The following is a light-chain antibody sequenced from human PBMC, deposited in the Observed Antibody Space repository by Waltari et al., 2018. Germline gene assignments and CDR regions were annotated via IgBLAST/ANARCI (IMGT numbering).Light chain of an antibody. CDR1: QSVGSN. V-gene: IGKV3-15*01. Sequence: EIVMTQSPATPSVSPGERATLSCRASQSVGSNLAWYQQKPGQAPRLLMFGASTRATGIPARFSGSGSGTDFTLTISRLQSEDFAVYYCQHYNNWPPWTFGQGTKVEVK. CDR2: GAS. CDR3: QHYNNWPPWT. J-gene: IGKJ1*01.